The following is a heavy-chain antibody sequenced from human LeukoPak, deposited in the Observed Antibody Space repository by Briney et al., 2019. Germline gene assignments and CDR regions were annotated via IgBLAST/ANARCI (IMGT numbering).Heavy chain of an antibody. D-gene: IGHD4-11*01. V-gene: IGHV1-69*05. J-gene: IGHJ5*02. CDR3: ARAQGDYRNFNNKWFDP. Sequence: ASVKVSCKASGGTFSNFAISWVRQAPGQGLQWMGGIIPIFGTASYAQKFQDRVTITTDESTSTAYMELRSLRSEDTAVYYCARAQGDYRNFNNKWFDPWGQGTLVTVSS. CDR1: GGTFSNFA. CDR2: IIPIFGTA.